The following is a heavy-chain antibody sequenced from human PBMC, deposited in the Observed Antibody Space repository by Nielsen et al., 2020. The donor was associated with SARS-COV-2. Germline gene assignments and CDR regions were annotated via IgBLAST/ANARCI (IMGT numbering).Heavy chain of an antibody. V-gene: IGHV3-30*02. J-gene: IGHJ6*02. Sequence: GESLKISCAASGFTFSSYGMHRVRQAPGKGLEWGAVIWYDGSNKYYADSVKGRFTISRDNSKNTLYLQMNSLRAEDTAVYYCAIPASGSYYVTGDYYYHGMDVWGQGTAVTVSS. CDR1: GFTFSSYG. D-gene: IGHD1-26*01. CDR3: AIPASGSYYVTGDYYYHGMDV. CDR2: IWYDGSNK.